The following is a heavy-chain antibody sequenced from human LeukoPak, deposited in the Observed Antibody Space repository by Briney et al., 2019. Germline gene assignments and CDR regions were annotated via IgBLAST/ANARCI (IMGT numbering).Heavy chain of an antibody. V-gene: IGHV4-4*02. CDR2: IYHSGNT. CDR3: AREGGPYRPLDY. Sequence: PSGTLSLTCAVSGGSISSSNWWSLVRQPPGKGLEWIGQIYHSGNTDYNPSLKSRVTISVDKSENQFSLKLSSVTAADTAVYYCAREGGPYRPLDYSGQGTLVTVSS. J-gene: IGHJ4*02. CDR1: GGSISSSNW.